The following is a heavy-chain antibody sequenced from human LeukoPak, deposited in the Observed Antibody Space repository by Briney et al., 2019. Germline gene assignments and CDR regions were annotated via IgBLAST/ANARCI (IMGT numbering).Heavy chain of an antibody. CDR2: ISTYNGNT. Sequence: GASVKVSCKASGYTFISYGISWVRQAPGQGLEWMGWISTYNGNTNYAQRLQGRVTMTTDTSMSTAYMELRSLRSDDTAVYYCARVPVNIWENWFDPWGQGTLVTVSS. V-gene: IGHV1-18*01. J-gene: IGHJ5*02. D-gene: IGHD1-26*01. CDR1: GYTFISYG. CDR3: ARVPVNIWENWFDP.